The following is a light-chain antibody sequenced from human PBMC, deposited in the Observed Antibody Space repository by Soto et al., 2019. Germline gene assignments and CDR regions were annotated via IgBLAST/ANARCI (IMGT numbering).Light chain of an antibody. CDR2: RTN. CDR1: SGSVSTSYF. Sequence: QTVVTQEPSFSVSPGGTVTLTCGLSSGSVSTSYFPSWYQQTPGQAPRTLIYRTNTRSSGVPDRFSGSILGNKAALTITGAQADDESDYDCVLCMGSGIWVFGGGTKLTVL. J-gene: IGLJ2*01. V-gene: IGLV8-61*01. CDR3: VLCMGSGIWV.